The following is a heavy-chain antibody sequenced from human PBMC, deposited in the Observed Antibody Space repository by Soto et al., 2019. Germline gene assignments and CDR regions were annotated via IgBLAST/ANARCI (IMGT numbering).Heavy chain of an antibody. Sequence: PGGSLRLSCAASGFTVSSNYMSWVRQAPGKGLEWVSVIYSGGSTYYADSVKGRFTISRDNSKNTLYLQMSSLRAEDTAVYYCARAGCGGDCYSIHDAFDIWGQGTMATVSS. D-gene: IGHD2-21*02. V-gene: IGHV3-53*01. CDR1: GFTVSSNY. J-gene: IGHJ3*02. CDR3: ARAGCGGDCYSIHDAFDI. CDR2: IYSGGST.